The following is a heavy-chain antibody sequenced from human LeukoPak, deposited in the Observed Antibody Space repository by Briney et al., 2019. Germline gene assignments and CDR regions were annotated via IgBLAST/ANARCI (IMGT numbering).Heavy chain of an antibody. CDR2: IRDSGET. CDR3: ARDRAVTQDWVEFDP. CDR1: GFSVSNYY. D-gene: IGHD4-17*01. V-gene: IGHV3-66*03. Sequence: PGGSLRRSCAGSGFSVSNYYMSWVRQAPGKGLEWVSLIRDSGETFYADSVKGRFTISRDNSKNTMYLQMNRLRVEDTAVYFCARDRAVTQDWVEFDPWGQGTLVTVSS. J-gene: IGHJ5*02.